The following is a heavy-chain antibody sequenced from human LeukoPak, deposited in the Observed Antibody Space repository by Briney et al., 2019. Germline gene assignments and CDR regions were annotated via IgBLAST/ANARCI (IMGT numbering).Heavy chain of an antibody. D-gene: IGHD1-1*01. CDR1: GGSISSGNYY. Sequence: ASETLSLTCTVSGGSISSGNYYWSWIRQHPGKGLEWFGYIYNTGSPYYNPSLRSRITISRDTSKNEFSLNWTAVHAAETAVYYCARAVNERVRHTFDYWGQGALVTVSS. V-gene: IGHV4-31*03. CDR3: ARAVNERVRHTFDY. J-gene: IGHJ4*02. CDR2: IYNTGSP.